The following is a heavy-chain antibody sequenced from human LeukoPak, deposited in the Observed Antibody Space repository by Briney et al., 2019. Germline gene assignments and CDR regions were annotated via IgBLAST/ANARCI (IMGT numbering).Heavy chain of an antibody. J-gene: IGHJ5*01. V-gene: IGHV4-39*07. CDR3: ATGFNWFEF. CDR2: IYYSGST. Sequence: PSETLSLTCTVSGGSISSSSYYWGWLRQPPGKGLEWIGSIYYSGSTYYNPSLNSRATISVDVSKNQLSLKLTSVTAADTAVYYCATGFNWFEFWGQGTLVTVSS. CDR1: GGSISSSSYY.